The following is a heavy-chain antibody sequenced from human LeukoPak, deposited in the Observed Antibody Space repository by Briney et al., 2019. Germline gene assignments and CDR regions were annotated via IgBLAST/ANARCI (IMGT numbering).Heavy chain of an antibody. CDR2: IHPSGGST. CDR3: ARNVGSGFDY. V-gene: IGHV1-46*01. J-gene: IGHJ4*02. CDR1: GYTFTTYY. Sequence: ASVKVSCKASGYTFTTYYIHWLRQAPGQGLEWMGFIHPSGGSTSYAQKFQGRVTMTRDTSTSTVYMDLSSLRSEDTAVYYCARNVGSGFDYWGQGTLVTVSS. D-gene: IGHD1-1*01.